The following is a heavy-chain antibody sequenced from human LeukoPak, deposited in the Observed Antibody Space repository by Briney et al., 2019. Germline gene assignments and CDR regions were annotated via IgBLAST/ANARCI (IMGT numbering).Heavy chain of an antibody. CDR1: GGSVSSYY. J-gene: IGHJ1*01. V-gene: IGHV4-59*02. D-gene: IGHD2-2*01. Sequence: SETLSLTCSGSGGSVSSYYWSWIRQSAGNGLEWIGYIHNSGRTNYNPSLKSRVTISVDTSKNQFSLKLSSVTAADTAVYYCARVEGYCSSTSCKPYFQPWGQGTLVTVSS. CDR3: ARVEGYCSSTSCKPYFQP. CDR2: IHNSGRT.